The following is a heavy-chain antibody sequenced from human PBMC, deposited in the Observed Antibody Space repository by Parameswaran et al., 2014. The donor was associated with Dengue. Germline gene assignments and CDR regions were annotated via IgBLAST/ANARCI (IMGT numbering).Heavy chain of an antibody. V-gene: IGHV3-15*01. D-gene: IGHD3-3*01. CDR1: GFTFSNAW. J-gene: IGHJ6*02. CDR2: IKSKTDGRTT. CDR3: TTDPLLTIVLRFLEWLFFYYYGMDV. Sequence: ESLKISCAASGFTFSNAWMSWVRQAPGKGLEWVGRIKSKTDGRTTDYAAPVKGRFTISRDDSKNTLYLQMNSLKTEDTAVYYCTTDPLLTIVLRFLEWLFFYYYGMDVWGQGTTVTVSS.